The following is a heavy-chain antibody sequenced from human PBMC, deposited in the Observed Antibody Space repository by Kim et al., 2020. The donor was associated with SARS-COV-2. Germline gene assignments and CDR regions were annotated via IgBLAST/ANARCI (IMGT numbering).Heavy chain of an antibody. V-gene: IGHV4-34*01. D-gene: IGHD3-22*01. J-gene: IGHJ6*01. Sequence: SETLSLTCAVYGGSFSGYYWSWIRQPPGKGLEWIGEINHSGSTNYNPSLKSRVTISVDTSKNQFSLKLSSVTAADTAVYYCARGVSSGYYYYYYYGMDV. CDR3: ARGVSSGYYYYYYYGMDV. CDR2: INHSGST. CDR1: GGSFSGYY.